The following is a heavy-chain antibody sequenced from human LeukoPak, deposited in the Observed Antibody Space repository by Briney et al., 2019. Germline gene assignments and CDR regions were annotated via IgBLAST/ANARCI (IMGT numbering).Heavy chain of an antibody. D-gene: IGHD3-22*01. J-gene: IGHJ1*01. V-gene: IGHV3-30*02. CDR3: AKDRAPTYYYDSSGYSGAFQH. CDR2: IRYDGSNK. Sequence: GGSLRLSCAASGFTSSSYGMHWVRQAPGKGLEWVAFIRYDGSNKYYADSVKGRFTISRDNSKNTLYLQMNSLRAEDTAVYYCAKDRAPTYYYDSSGYSGAFQHWGQGTLVTVSS. CDR1: GFTSSSYG.